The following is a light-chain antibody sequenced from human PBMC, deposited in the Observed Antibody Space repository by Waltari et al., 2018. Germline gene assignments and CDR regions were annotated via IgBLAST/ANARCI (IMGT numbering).Light chain of an antibody. CDR1: QSVSKY. CDR3: QKYESLPAT. Sequence: IVLKQSPGTLSLSPGERATLSCRARQSVSKYLAWYQQKPGQAPRLLIYHAPTRATGIPDRFSGSGSGTDFSLTISRLEPEDFAVYYCQKYESLPATFGQGTKVEIK. J-gene: IGKJ1*01. CDR2: HAP. V-gene: IGKV3-20*01.